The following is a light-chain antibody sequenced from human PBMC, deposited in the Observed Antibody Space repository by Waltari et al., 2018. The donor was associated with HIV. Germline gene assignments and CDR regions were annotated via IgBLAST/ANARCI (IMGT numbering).Light chain of an antibody. Sequence: DIQMTQSPSSLSASVGDRITIPCRASQSISRFLNCYQQKPGKAPKPLIYVESSLQSGAPSRLGGSGSGKHFTLTISSLHPEDFATYYCQQSYSTLSWTFGQGTKVE. V-gene: IGKV1-39*01. CDR3: QQSYSTLSWT. J-gene: IGKJ1*01. CDR1: QSISRF. CDR2: VES.